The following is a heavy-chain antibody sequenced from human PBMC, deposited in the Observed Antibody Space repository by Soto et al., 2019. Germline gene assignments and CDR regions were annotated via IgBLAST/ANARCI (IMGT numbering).Heavy chain of an antibody. CDR2: INSDGSDT. Sequence: EMQLVESGGGLVQPGGSLRLSGAASGFTFSSYWMNWVRQGPGKGLVWVSRINSDGSDTSYADSVKGRFTISRDNAKNTLYLQMNSLRAEDTAVYYCARLDSSSWAFDYWGQGTLVTVSS. CDR3: ARLDSSSWAFDY. J-gene: IGHJ4*02. CDR1: GFTFSSYW. D-gene: IGHD6-13*01. V-gene: IGHV3-74*01.